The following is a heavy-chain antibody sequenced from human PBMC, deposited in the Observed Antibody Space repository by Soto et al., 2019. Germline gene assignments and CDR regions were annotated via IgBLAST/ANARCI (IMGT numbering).Heavy chain of an antibody. CDR2: INHSGST. V-gene: IGHV4-34*01. CDR1: GGSFSGYY. Sequence: RSLTCAVYGGSFSGYYWSWIRQPPGKGLEWIGEINHSGSTNHNPSLKSRVTISVDTSKNQFSLKLSSVTAADTAVYYCASLRVMSGYYYPGENWFDPWGQGTLVTVSS. CDR3: ASLRVMSGYYYPGENWFDP. D-gene: IGHD3-22*01. J-gene: IGHJ5*02.